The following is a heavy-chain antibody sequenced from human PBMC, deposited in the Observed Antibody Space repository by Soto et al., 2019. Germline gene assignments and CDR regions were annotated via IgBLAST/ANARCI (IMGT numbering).Heavy chain of an antibody. Sequence: SAKVSCKAPGYTFTSYGVRWVRQAPGQGLEWMGWISAYNGNTNYAQKLQGRVTMTTDTSTSTAYMELRSLRSDDTAVYYCARDPPWMGATRDLDYWGQGTLVTVSS. V-gene: IGHV1-18*04. J-gene: IGHJ4*02. D-gene: IGHD1-26*01. CDR2: ISAYNGNT. CDR1: GYTFTSYG. CDR3: ARDPPWMGATRDLDY.